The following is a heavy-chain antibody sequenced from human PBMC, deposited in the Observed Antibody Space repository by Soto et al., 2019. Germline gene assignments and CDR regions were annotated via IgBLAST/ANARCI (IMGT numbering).Heavy chain of an antibody. CDR3: ARDKARQQLGGNYYYIMDV. CDR2: IMPVFPTP. Sequence: QVQLVQSGAEVKKPGSSVKVSCKTSGGTFRTSAISWVRQAPGQGLEWMGGIMPVFPTPDYEQKFQGRVTITADESTSTAYMELSSLRSEDTAVYYCARDKARQQLGGNYYYIMDVWGQGTTVTVSS. CDR1: GGTFRTSA. V-gene: IGHV1-69*12. D-gene: IGHD3-3*02. J-gene: IGHJ6*01.